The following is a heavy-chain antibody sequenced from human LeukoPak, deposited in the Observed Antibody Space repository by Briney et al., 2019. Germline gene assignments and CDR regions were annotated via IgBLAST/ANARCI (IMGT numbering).Heavy chain of an antibody. J-gene: IGHJ3*02. CDR2: ITFDGSKK. CDR1: GFTFNNYG. D-gene: IGHD3-22*01. V-gene: IGHV3-30*18. CDR3: AKDLPYYDSSGYYHNDAFDI. Sequence: GSLRLSCAASGFTFNNYGMHWVRQGPGKGLEWVAVITFDGSKKYYADSVKGRITISRDNSNHTLYLQMNSLRAEDTAVYYCAKDLPYYDSSGYYHNDAFDIWGQGTMVTVSS.